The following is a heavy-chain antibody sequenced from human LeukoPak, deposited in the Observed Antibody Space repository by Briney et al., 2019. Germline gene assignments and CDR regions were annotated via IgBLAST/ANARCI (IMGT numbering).Heavy chain of an antibody. V-gene: IGHV3-23*01. CDR2: ISGSGGNT. Sequence: QPGGSLRLSCAASGFTFSSYAMSWVRQAPGKGLEWVSAISGSGGNTHYADSVKGRFTISRDNSKNTLYLQMNSLRAEDTAVYYCAKYSSSANRNYGMDVWGQGTTVTVSS. CDR3: AKYSSSANRNYGMDV. CDR1: GFTFSSYA. D-gene: IGHD6-13*01. J-gene: IGHJ6*02.